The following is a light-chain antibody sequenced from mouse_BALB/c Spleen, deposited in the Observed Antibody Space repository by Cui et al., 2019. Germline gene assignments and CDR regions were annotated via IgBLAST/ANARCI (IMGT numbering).Light chain of an antibody. J-gene: IGKJ1*01. Sequence: DIQMTPTTSSLSPSLRDRVTISCGASRGISNYLNWYQQKPDGTVKLLIYYTSSLHSGVPSRFSGSGSGTDYSLTISNLEPEDIATYYCQQYSKFPWTFGGGTKLEIK. CDR3: QQYSKFPWT. V-gene: IGKV10-94*01. CDR1: RGISNY. CDR2: YTS.